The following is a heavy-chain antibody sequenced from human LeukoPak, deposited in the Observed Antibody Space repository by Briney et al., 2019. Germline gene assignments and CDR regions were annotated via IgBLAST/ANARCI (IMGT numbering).Heavy chain of an antibody. V-gene: IGHV3-33*01. D-gene: IGHD3-10*01. CDR3: ARAFGAGSYYMKY. CDR2: IWYDGSNK. CDR1: GFTFSSYG. J-gene: IGHJ4*02. Sequence: GGSVRLSCAASGFTFSSYGMHWVRQAPGKGLEWVAVIWYDGSNKYYADSVKGRFTISRDNSKDTLYLQMNSLRAEDTAVYYCARAFGAGSYYMKYWGQGTPVTVSS.